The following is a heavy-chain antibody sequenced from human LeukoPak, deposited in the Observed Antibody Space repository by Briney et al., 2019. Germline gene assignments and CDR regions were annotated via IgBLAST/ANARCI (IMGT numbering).Heavy chain of an antibody. CDR1: GYTFTSYG. CDR3: ARARGSSWSLYYYYYGMDV. J-gene: IGHJ6*02. Sequence: GASVKVSCKASGYTFTSYGISWVRQAPGQGLEWMGWISAYNGNTNYAQKLQGRVTMTTDTSTSTAYMELRSLRSDDTAVYYCARARGSSWSLYYYYYGMDVWGQGTTVTVSS. D-gene: IGHD6-13*01. V-gene: IGHV1-18*01. CDR2: ISAYNGNT.